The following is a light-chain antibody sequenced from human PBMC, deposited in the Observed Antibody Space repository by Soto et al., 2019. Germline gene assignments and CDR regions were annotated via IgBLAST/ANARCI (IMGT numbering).Light chain of an antibody. J-gene: IGKJ1*01. CDR2: AAS. CDR1: QSISSY. V-gene: IGKV1-39*01. Sequence: DIQMTQSPSSLSASVGDRVTITCRASQSISSYLNWYQQKPGKAPKLLIYAASSLQSGVPSRFSGSGSGTDFTLTISSLQPEDFATYYCQQSSEATWTVGQGTKVDSK. CDR3: QQSSEATWT.